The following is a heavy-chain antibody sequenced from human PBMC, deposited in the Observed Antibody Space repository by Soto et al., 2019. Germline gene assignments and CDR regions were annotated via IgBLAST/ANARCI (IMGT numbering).Heavy chain of an antibody. J-gene: IGHJ6*02. V-gene: IGHV3-30*18. D-gene: IGHD3-22*01. CDR1: GFTFSSYG. CDR3: AKDGPHNPYYDTQDYYYYGMDV. Sequence: QVQLVESGGGVVQPGRSLRLSCAASGFTFSSYGMHWVRQAPGKGLEWVAVISYDGSNKYYADSVKGRFTISRDNSKNTLYLQMNSLRAEDTAVYYCAKDGPHNPYYDTQDYYYYGMDVWGQGTTVTVSS. CDR2: ISYDGSNK.